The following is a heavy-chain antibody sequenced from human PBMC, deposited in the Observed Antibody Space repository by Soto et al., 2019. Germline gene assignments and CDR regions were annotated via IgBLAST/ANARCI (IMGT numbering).Heavy chain of an antibody. CDR2: INHSGST. Sequence: KPSETLSLTCAVYGGSFIGYYCSLIRHPPLKGLEWIGEINHSGSTNYNPSLKSRVTISVDTSKNQFSLKLSSVTAADTAVYYCARGRSRYSSSSKWFDPWGQGTLVTVSS. CDR1: GGSFIGYY. J-gene: IGHJ5*02. CDR3: ARGRSRYSSSSKWFDP. V-gene: IGHV4-34*01. D-gene: IGHD6-6*01.